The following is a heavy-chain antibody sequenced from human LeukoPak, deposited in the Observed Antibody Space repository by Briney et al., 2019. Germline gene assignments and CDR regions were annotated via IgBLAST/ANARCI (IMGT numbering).Heavy chain of an antibody. D-gene: IGHD6-13*01. CDR1: GFTFSSYA. CDR2: ISYDGSNK. J-gene: IGHJ4*02. V-gene: IGHV3-30*04. Sequence: GGPLRLSCAASGFTFSSYAMHWVRQAPGKGLEWVAVISYDGSNKYYADSVKGRFTISRDNSKNTLYLQMNSLRAEDTAVYYWARRTQPYYCDYWGQGTLVTVSS. CDR3: ARRTQPYYCDY.